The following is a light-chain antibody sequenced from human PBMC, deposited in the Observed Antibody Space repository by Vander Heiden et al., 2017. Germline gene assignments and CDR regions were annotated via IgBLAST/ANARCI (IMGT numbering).Light chain of an antibody. J-gene: IGKJ2*01. CDR1: QSISSY. V-gene: IGKV1-39*01. CDR3: QQSYNTRRT. Sequence: DIQMTQSPSSLSASVGDRVTITCRASQSISSYLNWYQQKPGKAPKLLIYAASTLQSGVPSRFSGSGSGTGFTLTISSLQPEDFATYYCQQSYNTRRTFGQGTKLENK. CDR2: AAS.